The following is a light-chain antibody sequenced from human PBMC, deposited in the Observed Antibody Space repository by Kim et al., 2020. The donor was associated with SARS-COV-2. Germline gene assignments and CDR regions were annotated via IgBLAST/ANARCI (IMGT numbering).Light chain of an antibody. J-gene: IGKJ4*01. CDR1: QGISNY. CDR3: QKYDSAPLS. V-gene: IGKV1-27*01. Sequence: DVQLTQSPSSLSASVGDRVTITCRASQGISNYLAWYQQKPGKVPRLLIYGASTLQSGVPSRFSGSESGTAFTLTISTLQPEDVATYYCQKYDSAPLSFGGGTKVDIK. CDR2: GAS.